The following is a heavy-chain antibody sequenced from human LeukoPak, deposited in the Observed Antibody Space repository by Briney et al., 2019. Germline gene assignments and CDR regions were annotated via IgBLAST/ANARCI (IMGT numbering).Heavy chain of an antibody. D-gene: IGHD3-22*01. J-gene: IGHJ4*02. CDR1: GYSISSGYY. CDR3: ATASTYYYDSSGQMTHYFDY. CDR2: IYHSGST. Sequence: PSETLSLTCTVSGYSISSGYYWGWIRQPPGKGLEWIGYIYHSGSTYYNPSLKSRVTISVDTSKNQFSLKLSSVTAADTAVYYCATASTYYYDSSGQMTHYFDYWGQGTLVTVSS. V-gene: IGHV4-38-2*02.